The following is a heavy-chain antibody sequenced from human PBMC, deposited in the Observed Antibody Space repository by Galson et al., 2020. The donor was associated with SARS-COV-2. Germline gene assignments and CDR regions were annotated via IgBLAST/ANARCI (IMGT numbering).Heavy chain of an antibody. V-gene: IGHV3-21*06. J-gene: IGHJ4*02. CDR2: ISSDSGSM. CDR3: ARAVWTSGSGTYYNDY. CDR1: GFTFSITT. D-gene: IGHD3-10*01. Sequence: GESLKISCAASGFTFSITTMDWVRQAPGKGLEWISSISSDSGSMYYADSVKGRFTISRDNAKNSLYLQMNSLIDADTAVYYCARAVWTSGSGTYYNDYWGQGTLVTVSS.